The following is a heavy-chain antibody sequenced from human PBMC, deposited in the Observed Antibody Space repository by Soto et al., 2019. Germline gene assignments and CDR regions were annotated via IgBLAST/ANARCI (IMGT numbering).Heavy chain of an antibody. D-gene: IGHD6-19*01. CDR2: ISSGSATI. Sequence: EVQLVESGGGSVQPGGSLRLSCAASGFSFSDYGMHWVRQAPGKGLEWLSYISSGSATIYYADSVEGRFTISRDNAKNSLYLQMNSLRAEDTAVYYCAGGVTSTGYTSPYWGKGTLVTVSS. V-gene: IGHV3-48*01. J-gene: IGHJ4*02. CDR3: AGGVTSTGYTSPY. CDR1: GFSFSDYG.